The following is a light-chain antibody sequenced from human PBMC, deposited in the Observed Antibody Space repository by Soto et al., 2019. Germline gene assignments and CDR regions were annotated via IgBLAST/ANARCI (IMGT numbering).Light chain of an antibody. J-gene: IGKJ2*01. Sequence: DVVMTQSPLSLPVTLGQPASISCRSSQGLLHSNGDTFLSWFQQRPGQSPRRLIYQVSNRDSGVPDRFSGSGGGTDFTLTISRVEAEDVGIYYCRQGTHWPYTFGQGTKLEI. CDR2: QVS. CDR1: QGLLHSNGDTF. V-gene: IGKV2-30*02. CDR3: RQGTHWPYT.